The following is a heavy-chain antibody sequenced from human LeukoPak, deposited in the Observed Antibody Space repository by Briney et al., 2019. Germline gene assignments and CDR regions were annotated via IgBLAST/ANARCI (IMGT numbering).Heavy chain of an antibody. CDR3: AKEYCSGGSCYFVFDH. D-gene: IGHD2-15*01. J-gene: IGHJ4*02. V-gene: IGHV3-49*04. CDR1: GFTFSNYA. Sequence: GGSLRLSCATSGFTFSNYAMSWVRQAPGKGLEWVGFIRSKPYGGTTEYAASVRARFTISRDDSKSIAYLQMNSLKTEDTAVYYCAKEYCSGGSCYFVFDHWGQGTLVTVSS. CDR2: IRSKPYGGTT.